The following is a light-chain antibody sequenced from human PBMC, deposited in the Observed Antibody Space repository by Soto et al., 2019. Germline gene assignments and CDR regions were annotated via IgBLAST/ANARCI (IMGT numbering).Light chain of an antibody. J-gene: IGLJ2*01. CDR2: DSN. CDR1: SFNIGNNY. V-gene: IGLV1-51*01. Sequence: QSVLTQPPSVSAAPGQKVTISCSGSSFNIGNNYVSWFQQLPGTAPKLLIYDSNKRPSGIPDRFSGSKSGTSATLDITGLQTGDEADYYCATWDSSLNGEVFGGGNQLTVL. CDR3: ATWDSSLNGEV.